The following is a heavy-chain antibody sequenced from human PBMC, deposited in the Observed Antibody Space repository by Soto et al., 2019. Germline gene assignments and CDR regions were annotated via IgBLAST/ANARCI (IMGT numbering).Heavy chain of an antibody. V-gene: IGHV3-15*07. D-gene: IGHD3-3*01. CDR3: TTDPTNYDFWSGYSDWFDP. Sequence: GGFLRLSCAASGFTFSNAWMNWVRQAPGKGLEWVGRIKSKTDGGTTDYAAPVKGRFTISRDDSKNTLYLQMNSLKTEDTAVYYCTTDPTNYDFWSGYSDWFDPWGQGTLVTVSS. CDR2: IKSKTDGGTT. CDR1: GFTFSNAW. J-gene: IGHJ5*02.